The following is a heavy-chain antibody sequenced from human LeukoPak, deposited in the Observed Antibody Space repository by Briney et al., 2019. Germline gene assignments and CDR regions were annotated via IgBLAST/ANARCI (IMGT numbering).Heavy chain of an antibody. V-gene: IGHV3-21*04. D-gene: IGHD3-10*01. CDR2: ISSSSYI. CDR3: AKSYGSDYYGMDV. J-gene: IGHJ6*02. CDR1: GFTFSSYS. Sequence: GGSLRLSCAASGFTFSSYSMNWVRQAPGKGLEWVSSISSSSYIYYADSVKGRFTISRDNAKNSLYLQMNSLRAEDTALYYCAKSYGSDYYGMDVWGQGTTVTVSS.